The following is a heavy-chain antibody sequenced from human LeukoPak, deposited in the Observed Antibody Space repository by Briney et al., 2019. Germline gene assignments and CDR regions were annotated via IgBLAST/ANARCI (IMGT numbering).Heavy chain of an antibody. CDR1: GGSISSSSYY. J-gene: IGHJ4*02. CDR3: NSGSSGKIG. CDR2: IYYSGST. V-gene: IGHV4-39*01. Sequence: PSETLSLTGTVSGGSISSSSYYWGWIRQPPGKGLEWIGSIYYSGSTYYNPSLKSRVTISVDTSKNQFSLKLSSVTAADAAVYYCNSGSSGKIGRGQGTLVTVSS. D-gene: IGHD3-22*01.